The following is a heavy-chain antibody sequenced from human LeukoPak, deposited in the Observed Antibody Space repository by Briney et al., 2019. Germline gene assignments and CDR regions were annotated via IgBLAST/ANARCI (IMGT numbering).Heavy chain of an antibody. CDR1: GFSLDSWGMG. Sequence: SGSTLVKPTHTLTLTCTFSGFSLDSWGMGVAWIRQPPVNPLEWLGTIYFTDEIRSSPSLKTRLTIAKDTSKNQVFLMMTNMDPVDTATYYCAQYPGYGGDYDAFDVWGQGTMVTVSS. CDR3: AQYPGYGGDYDAFDV. CDR2: IYFTDEI. J-gene: IGHJ3*01. D-gene: IGHD4-23*01. V-gene: IGHV2-5*01.